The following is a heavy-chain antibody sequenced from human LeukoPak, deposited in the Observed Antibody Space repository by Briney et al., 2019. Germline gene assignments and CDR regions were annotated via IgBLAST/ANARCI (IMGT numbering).Heavy chain of an antibody. CDR2: IYYSGST. Sequence: PSETLSLTRTVSGGSISSYYWSWIRQPPGKGLEWIGYIYYSGSTNYNPSLKSRVTISVDTSKNQFSLKLSSVTAADTAVYYCAREEDSSPGAFDIWGQGTMVTVSS. CDR3: AREEDSSPGAFDI. D-gene: IGHD3-22*01. CDR1: GGSISSYY. V-gene: IGHV4-59*01. J-gene: IGHJ3*02.